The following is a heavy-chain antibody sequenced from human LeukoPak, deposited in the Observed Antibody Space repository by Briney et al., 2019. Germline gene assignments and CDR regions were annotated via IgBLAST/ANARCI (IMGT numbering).Heavy chain of an antibody. CDR3: AMQFKDSSGYYLYGAPRAYYYYYYMDV. CDR1: GGTFSSYA. J-gene: IGHJ6*03. CDR2: IIPIFGTA. Sequence: SVKVSCKASGGTFSSYAISWVRQAPGQGLEWMGGIIPIFGTANYAQKFQGRVTITADESTSTAYMELSSLRSEDTAVYYCAMQFKDSSGYYLYGAPRAYYYYYYMDVWGKGTTVTISS. V-gene: IGHV1-69*13. D-gene: IGHD3-22*01.